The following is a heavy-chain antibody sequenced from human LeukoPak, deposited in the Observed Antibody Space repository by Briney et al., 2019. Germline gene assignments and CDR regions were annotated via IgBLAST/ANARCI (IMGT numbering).Heavy chain of an antibody. CDR1: GGSISSYY. CDR3: ARSGGYRYYYGSGSSPQDAFDI. J-gene: IGHJ3*02. V-gene: IGHV4-59*01. Sequence: SETLSLTCTVSGGSISSYYWSWIRQPPGEGLEWIGYIYYSGSTNYNPSLKSRVTISVDTSKNQFSLKLSSVTAADTAVYYCARSGGYRYYYGSGSSPQDAFDIWGQGTMVTVSS. CDR2: IYYSGST. D-gene: IGHD3-10*01.